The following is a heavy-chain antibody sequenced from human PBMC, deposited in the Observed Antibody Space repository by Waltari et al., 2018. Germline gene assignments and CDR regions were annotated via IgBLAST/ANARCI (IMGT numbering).Heavy chain of an antibody. CDR3: ARDRDIAVAGGSLDY. CDR1: GGTFTGYY. J-gene: IGHJ4*02. V-gene: IGHV1-2*06. CDR2: INPNSGGT. Sequence: QVQLVQSGAEVKKPGSSVKVSCKASGGTFTGYYMHWVRQAPGQGLEWMGRINPNSGGTNYAQKFQGRVTMTRDTSISTAYMELSRLRSDDTAVYYCARDRDIAVAGGSLDYWGQGTLVTVSS. D-gene: IGHD6-19*01.